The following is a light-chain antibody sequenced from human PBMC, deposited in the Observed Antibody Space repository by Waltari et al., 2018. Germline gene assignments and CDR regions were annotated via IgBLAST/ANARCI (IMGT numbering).Light chain of an antibody. CDR2: EDS. V-gene: IGLV1-51*02. Sequence: QSVLTQPPSVSAAPGQRVTISCSGGSSTIGTNYVSWYRQFPGPAPKLLIYEDSERPSGIPGRFSGSKSGTSATLDITGLQAGDEADYYCGTWDSSLSGAVFGGGTHLTVL. CDR1: SSTIGTNY. CDR3: GTWDSSLSGAV. J-gene: IGLJ7*01.